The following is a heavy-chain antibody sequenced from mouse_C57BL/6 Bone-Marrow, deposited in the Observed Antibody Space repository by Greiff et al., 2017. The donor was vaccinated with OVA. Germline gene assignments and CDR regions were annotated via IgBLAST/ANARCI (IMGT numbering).Heavy chain of an antibody. CDR3: AREVITTVVAPAY. J-gene: IGHJ3*01. CDR2: ISDGGSYT. D-gene: IGHD1-1*01. CDR1: GFTFSSYA. Sequence: EVHLVESGGGLVKPGGSLKLSCAASGFTFSSYAMSWVRQTPEKRLEWVATISDGGSYTYYPDNVKGRFTISRDNAKNNLYLQMSHLKSEDTAMYYCAREVITTVVAPAYWGQGTLVTVSA. V-gene: IGHV5-4*01.